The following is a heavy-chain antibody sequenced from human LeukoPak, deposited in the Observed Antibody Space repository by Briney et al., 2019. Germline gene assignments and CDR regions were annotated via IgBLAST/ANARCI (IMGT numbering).Heavy chain of an antibody. V-gene: IGHV4-39*07. Sequence: SETLSLTCTVSGGSISSSSYYWGWIRQPPGKGLEWIGSIYYSGSTYYNPSLKSRVTISVDTSKNQFSLKLSSVTAADTAVYYCARGLDYYDSSGYYYDYWGQGTLVTVSS. CDR2: IYYSGST. J-gene: IGHJ4*02. D-gene: IGHD3-22*01. CDR3: ARGLDYYDSSGYYYDY. CDR1: GGSISSSSYY.